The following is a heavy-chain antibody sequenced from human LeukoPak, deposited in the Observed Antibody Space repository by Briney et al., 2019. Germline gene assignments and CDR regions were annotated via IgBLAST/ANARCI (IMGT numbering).Heavy chain of an antibody. Sequence: GGSLRLSCAASEFSFSDSGMHWVRQAPGKGLEWVAVISYDGSGKYYADSVKGRFTISRDNSKQTLYLQMNSLRAEDTAVYYCAKRYSAGIAAADNYYYYYYMDVWGKGTTVTVSS. CDR3: AKRYSAGIAAADNYYYYYYMDV. J-gene: IGHJ6*03. CDR2: ISYDGSGK. D-gene: IGHD6-13*01. V-gene: IGHV3-30*18. CDR1: EFSFSDSG.